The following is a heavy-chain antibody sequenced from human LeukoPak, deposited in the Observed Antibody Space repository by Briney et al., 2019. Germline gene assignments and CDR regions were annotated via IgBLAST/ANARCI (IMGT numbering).Heavy chain of an antibody. CDR1: GGSISSSSYY. V-gene: IGHV3-69-1*01. D-gene: IGHD1-26*01. J-gene: IGHJ3*01. CDR3: ANDPGPTTA. CDR2: ITTNSHI. Sequence: ETLSLTCTVSGGSISSSSYYWGWIRQPPGKGLEWVSSITTNSHIFYADSVKGRFTISRDSAKNSLYLQMNSLRTEDTAVYYCANDPGPTTAWGQGTMVTVSS.